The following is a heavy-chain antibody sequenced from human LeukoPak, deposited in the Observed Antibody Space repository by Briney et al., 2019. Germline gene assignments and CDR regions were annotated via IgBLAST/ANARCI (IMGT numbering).Heavy chain of an antibody. J-gene: IGHJ4*02. CDR2: ISGSGGST. Sequence: GGSLRLSCAASGFTFSSYAMSWVRQAPGKGLEWVSAISGSGGSTYYADSVKGRFTISRDNSKNTLYLQMDSLRAEDTAVYYCAKALTDLPAATDYWGQGTLVTVSS. V-gene: IGHV3-23*01. CDR1: GFTFSSYA. D-gene: IGHD2-2*01. CDR3: AKALTDLPAATDY.